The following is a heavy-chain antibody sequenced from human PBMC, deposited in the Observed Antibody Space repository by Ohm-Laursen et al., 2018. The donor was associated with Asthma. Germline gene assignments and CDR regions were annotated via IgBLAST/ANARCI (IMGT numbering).Heavy chain of an antibody. V-gene: IGHV3-23*01. Sequence: SLRLSCTASGFTFSTYAMTWVRQAPGKGLEWVSTISGSGGSTYYADSVKGRFTISRDNSKNTLYLQMNSLRAEDTAVYYCAKDDYYYDSSGYTYFQHWGQGTLVTVSS. CDR2: ISGSGGST. D-gene: IGHD3-22*01. CDR1: GFTFSTYA. CDR3: AKDDYYYDSSGYTYFQH. J-gene: IGHJ1*01.